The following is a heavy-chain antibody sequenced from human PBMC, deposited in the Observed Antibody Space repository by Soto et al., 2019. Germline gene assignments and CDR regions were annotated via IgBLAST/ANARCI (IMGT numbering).Heavy chain of an antibody. CDR3: ARERSNGMDV. CDR2: MNPSSNNT. J-gene: IGHJ6*02. V-gene: IGHV1-8*01. Sequence: ASVKVSCKASGYTFTSYDINWVRQATGQGLEWMGWMNPSSNNTGYAQKFQGRVTMTRNTSISTAYMELSSPRSEGTAVYYCARERSNGMDVWGQGTTVTVSS. CDR1: GYTFTSYD. D-gene: IGHD3-10*01.